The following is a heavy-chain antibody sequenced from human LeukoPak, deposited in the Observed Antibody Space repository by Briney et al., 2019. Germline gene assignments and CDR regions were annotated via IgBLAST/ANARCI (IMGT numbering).Heavy chain of an antibody. V-gene: IGHV1-69*05. CDR3: ASGGSYFDY. J-gene: IGHJ4*02. Sequence: SVKVSCKAAGGTFSSYAISWVRQAPGQGLEWMGGIIPIFGTANYAQKFQGRVKITTDESTSTAYMELSSLRSEDTAVDYCASGGSYFDYGGQGTLVTVCS. CDR2: IIPIFGTA. CDR1: GGTFSSYA. D-gene: IGHD1-26*01.